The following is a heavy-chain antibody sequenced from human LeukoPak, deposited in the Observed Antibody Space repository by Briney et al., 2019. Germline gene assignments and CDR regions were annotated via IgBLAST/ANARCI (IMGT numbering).Heavy chain of an antibody. J-gene: IGHJ4*02. CDR2: ISDSGDYT. V-gene: IGHV3-23*01. CDR3: AKDTSIGKYCTSGVCSPFDY. CDR1: GFTFSSYA. D-gene: IGHD2-8*01. Sequence: GGSLRLSCAGSGFTFSSYAMSWVRQAPGKGLEWVSAISDSGDYTYYADSVKGRFTISRDNSKNTLYLHVNSLRAEDTAVYYCAKDTSIGKYCTSGVCSPFDYWGQGTLVTVSS.